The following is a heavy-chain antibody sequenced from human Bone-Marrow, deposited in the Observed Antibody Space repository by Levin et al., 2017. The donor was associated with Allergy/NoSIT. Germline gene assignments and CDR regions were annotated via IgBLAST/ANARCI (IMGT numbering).Heavy chain of an antibody. D-gene: IGHD5-12*01. CDR2: IYYSGKT. J-gene: IGHJ4*02. Sequence: LRLSCKVSGDSISSTNYYWGWIRQPPGKGLEWIGSIYYSGKTYYNPSLKGRVSVSVDTSKNQFSLKLTSVTAADTAVYYCARQLYSGYDFFGSYFDSWGQGRLVTVSS. V-gene: IGHV4-39*01. CDR3: ARQLYSGYDFFGSYFDS. CDR1: GDSISSTNYY.